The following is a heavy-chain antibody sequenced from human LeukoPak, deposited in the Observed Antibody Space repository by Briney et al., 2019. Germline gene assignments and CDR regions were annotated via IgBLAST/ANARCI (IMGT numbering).Heavy chain of an antibody. Sequence: GGSLRLSCAASGFTFSNYAMHWVRQAPGKGLEWVAVVSYDGNNEYNPDSVRGRFTISRDNSKNTLYLQMNSLRDEDTAVYYCARDRDWAFDYWGQGTLITVSS. V-gene: IGHV3-30-3*01. D-gene: IGHD3-9*01. CDR1: GFTFSNYA. J-gene: IGHJ4*02. CDR3: ARDRDWAFDY. CDR2: VSYDGNNE.